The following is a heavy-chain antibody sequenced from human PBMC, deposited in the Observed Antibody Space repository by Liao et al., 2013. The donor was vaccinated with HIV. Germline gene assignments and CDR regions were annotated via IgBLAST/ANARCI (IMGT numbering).Heavy chain of an antibody. CDR1: GGSISSSSYY. CDR2: IYYSGRT. Sequence: QLQLQESGPGLVKPSETLTLTCTVSGGSISSSSYYWGWIRQPPGKGLEWIGNIYYSGRTHYNPSLKSRVTISIDTLKDQFSLKLTSVTAADTAIYYCARDEWGYYSYYYMDVWGKGTTVTVSS. J-gene: IGHJ6*03. CDR3: ARDEWGYYSYYYMDV. D-gene: IGHD1-26*01. V-gene: IGHV4-39*07.